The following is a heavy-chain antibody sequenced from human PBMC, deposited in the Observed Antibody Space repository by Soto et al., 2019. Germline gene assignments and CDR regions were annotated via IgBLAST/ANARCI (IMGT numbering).Heavy chain of an antibody. J-gene: IGHJ3*02. CDR1: GGSISSYY. CDR3: ARDRYGGQNSHDAFDI. V-gene: IGHV4-4*07. CDR2: IYTSGST. D-gene: IGHD4-17*01. Sequence: SETLSLTCTVSGGSISSYYWSWIRQPAGKGLEWIGRIYTSGSTNYNPSLKSRVTMSVDTSKNQFSLKLSSVTAADTAVYYCARDRYGGQNSHDAFDIWGQGTMVTVSS.